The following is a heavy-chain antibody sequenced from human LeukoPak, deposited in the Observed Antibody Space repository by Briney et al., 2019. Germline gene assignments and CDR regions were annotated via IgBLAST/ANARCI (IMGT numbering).Heavy chain of an antibody. CDR1: GGSISSGDYY. J-gene: IGHJ2*01. V-gene: IGHV4-30-4*08. CDR3: ARSLYRSSWYPLPFGYFDL. CDR2: IYYSGST. D-gene: IGHD6-13*01. Sequence: PSETLSLTCTVSGGSISSGDYYWSWIRQPPGRGLEWIGYIYYSGSTYYNPSLKSRVTISVDTSKNQFSLKLSSVTAADPDVYYCARSLYRSSWYPLPFGYFDLWGRGTLVTVSS.